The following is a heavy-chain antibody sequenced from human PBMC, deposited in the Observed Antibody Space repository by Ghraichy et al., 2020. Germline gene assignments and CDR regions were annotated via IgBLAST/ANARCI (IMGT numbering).Heavy chain of an antibody. J-gene: IGHJ4*02. CDR2: IYTSGST. Sequence: SETLSLTCTVSGGSISSYYWSWIRQPAGKGLEWIGRIYTSGSTNYNPSLKSRVTMSVDTSKNQFSLKLSSVTAADTAVYYCARVRPPRSNSGSYSSYYFDYWGQGTLVTVSS. CDR1: GGSISSYY. V-gene: IGHV4-4*07. CDR3: ARVRPPRSNSGSYSSYYFDY. D-gene: IGHD1-26*01.